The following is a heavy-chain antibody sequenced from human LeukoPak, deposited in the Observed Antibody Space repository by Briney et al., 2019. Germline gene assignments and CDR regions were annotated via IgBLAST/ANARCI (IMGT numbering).Heavy chain of an antibody. J-gene: IGHJ4*02. Sequence: QPGGSLRLSCAASGSTVSSNYMSWVRQAPGKGLWWVSVIYSGGRTYYTDSVKGRFTISRDNSKNTLYLQMNSLRAEDTAVYYCARVYDILTGYPFDYWGQGTLVTVSS. CDR1: GSTVSSNY. V-gene: IGHV3-66*01. CDR3: ARVYDILTGYPFDY. D-gene: IGHD3-9*01. CDR2: IYSGGRT.